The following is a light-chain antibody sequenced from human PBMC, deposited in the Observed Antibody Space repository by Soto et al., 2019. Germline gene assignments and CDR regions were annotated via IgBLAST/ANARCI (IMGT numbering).Light chain of an antibody. CDR3: QQYNGWPIT. CDR1: QSVSGY. V-gene: IGKV3-11*01. J-gene: IGKJ5*01. CDR2: DAS. Sequence: DIVLTQSPVTLSLYPGERATLSCRASQSVSGYLVWYQQKPGQAPRLLIYDASTRAAGIPARFIGSGSGTDFTLTISSLEPEDSAVYYCQQYNGWPITFGQGTRLEIK.